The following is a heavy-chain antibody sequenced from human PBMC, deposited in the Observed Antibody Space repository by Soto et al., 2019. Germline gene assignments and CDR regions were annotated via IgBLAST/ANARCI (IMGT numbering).Heavy chain of an antibody. J-gene: IGHJ4*02. D-gene: IGHD4-17*01. CDR3: AIKSSDYGGNYYFDY. CDR2: ISGSGGST. CDR1: GFTFSSYA. V-gene: IGHV3-23*01. Sequence: GGSLRLSCAASGFTFSSYAMSWVRQAPGKGLEWVSAISGSGGSTYYADSVKGRFTISRDNSKNTLYLQMNSLRAEDTAVYYCAIKSSDYGGNYYFDYWGQGTLVTVSS.